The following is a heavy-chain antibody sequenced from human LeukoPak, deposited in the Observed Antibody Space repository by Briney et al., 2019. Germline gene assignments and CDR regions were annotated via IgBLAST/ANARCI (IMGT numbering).Heavy chain of an antibody. Sequence: ASVKVSCRASGYTFTSYYMHWVRQAPGQGLEWMGIINPSGGSTSYAQKFQGRVTMTRDTSTSTVYMELSGLRSEDTAVYYCARDFGSGSYYPLWGQGTLVTVSS. V-gene: IGHV1-46*03. CDR1: GYTFTSYY. D-gene: IGHD1-26*01. CDR2: INPSGGST. J-gene: IGHJ4*02. CDR3: ARDFGSGSYYPL.